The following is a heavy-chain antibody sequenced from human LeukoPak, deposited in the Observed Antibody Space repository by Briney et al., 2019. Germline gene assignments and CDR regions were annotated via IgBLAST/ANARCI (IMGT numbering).Heavy chain of an antibody. V-gene: IGHV4-4*07. CDR3: VRGDNDYGDYEYFQH. CDR2: IYTSGST. D-gene: IGHD4-17*01. Sequence: SETLSLTCTVSGGSISSYYWSWIRQPAGKGLEWIGRIYTSGSTNYNPSLKSRVTMSVDTSKNQFSLKLSSVTAADTAVYYCVRGDNDYGDYEYFQHRGQGTLVTVSS. J-gene: IGHJ1*01. CDR1: GGSISSYY.